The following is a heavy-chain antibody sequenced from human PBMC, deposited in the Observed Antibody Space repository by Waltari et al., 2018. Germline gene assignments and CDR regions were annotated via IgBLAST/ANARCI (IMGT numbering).Heavy chain of an antibody. D-gene: IGHD3-9*01. J-gene: IGHJ4*02. Sequence: QVQLQESGPGLLNPSETLSLTCTVSGGSTSSYYWSWIRQSAGRGLEWIGRIHSSGSTNYHPAFSRRVTMSVDTSETQFSMKLTSVTAADTAVYYCARGPSHDILTGYSPHFDYWGQGTLVTVSS. V-gene: IGHV4-4*07. CDR2: IHSSGST. CDR3: ARGPSHDILTGYSPHFDY. CDR1: GGSTSSYY.